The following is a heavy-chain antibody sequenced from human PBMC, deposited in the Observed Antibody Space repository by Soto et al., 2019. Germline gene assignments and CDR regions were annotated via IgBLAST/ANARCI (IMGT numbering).Heavy chain of an antibody. J-gene: IGHJ6*02. CDR2: IYYSGST. Sequence: SETLSLTCTVSGGSISSYYWSWIRQPPGKGLEWIGYIYYSGSTNYNPSLKSRVTISVDTSKNQFSLKLSSVTAADTAVYYCARGDYERGMDVWGQGTTVTVSS. CDR3: ARGDYERGMDV. V-gene: IGHV4-59*08. CDR1: GGSISSYY. D-gene: IGHD4-17*01.